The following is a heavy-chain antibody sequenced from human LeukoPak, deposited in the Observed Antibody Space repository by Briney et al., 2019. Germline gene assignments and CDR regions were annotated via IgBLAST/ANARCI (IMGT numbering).Heavy chain of an antibody. V-gene: IGHV4-59*08. CDR2: IYYSGST. Sequence: PSETLSLTCTVSGGSISSYYWSWIRQPPGKGLEWIGYIYYSGSTNYNTSLKSRVTISVDTSKNQFSLKLSSVTAADTAVYYCARNPTIFGVVINWFDPWGQGTLVTVSS. CDR1: GGSISSYY. D-gene: IGHD3-3*01. J-gene: IGHJ5*02. CDR3: ARNPTIFGVVINWFDP.